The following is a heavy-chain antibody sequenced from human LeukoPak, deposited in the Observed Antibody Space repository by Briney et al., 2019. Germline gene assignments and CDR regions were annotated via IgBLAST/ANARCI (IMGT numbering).Heavy chain of an antibody. J-gene: IGHJ4*02. CDR1: GGSISSSSYY. V-gene: IGHV4-39*01. CDR3: AKRRSSGWSLIGHFGY. Sequence: SETLSLTCTVSGGSISSSSYYWGWIRQPPGKGLEWIGSIYYSGSTYYNPSLKSRVTISVDTSKNQFSLKLSSVTAADTAVYYCAKRRSSGWSLIGHFGYWGQGTLVTVSS. D-gene: IGHD6-19*01. CDR2: IYYSGST.